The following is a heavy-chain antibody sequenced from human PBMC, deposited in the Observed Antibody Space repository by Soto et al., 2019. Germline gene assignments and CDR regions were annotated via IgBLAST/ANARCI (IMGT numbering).Heavy chain of an antibody. CDR3: AKAYCSSGSCRADY. Sequence: EVQLLGSGGGLVQPGGSLRLSCAASGFTFSNYAMSWVRQAPGKGLEWVSGVTGNGGSTFYADSAKGRFTVSRDNSKNTLYLQMNSLRADDTAVYYCAKAYCSSGSCRADYWGQGTLVTVSS. CDR2: VTGNGGST. J-gene: IGHJ4*02. V-gene: IGHV3-23*01. CDR1: GFTFSNYA. D-gene: IGHD2-15*01.